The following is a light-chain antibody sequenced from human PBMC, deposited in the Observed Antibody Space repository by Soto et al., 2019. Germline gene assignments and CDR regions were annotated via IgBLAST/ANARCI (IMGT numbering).Light chain of an antibody. CDR2: KAS. Sequence: DIQMTQSPSTLSASVGDRVTITCRASQYISSWLAWYQQKPGKAPKLLIYKASSLESGVPSRFSGSGSGTEFTLTISSLQPDDFATYYCQQYNSQRTFGQRTKVEIK. J-gene: IGKJ1*01. CDR1: QYISSW. V-gene: IGKV1-5*03. CDR3: QQYNSQRT.